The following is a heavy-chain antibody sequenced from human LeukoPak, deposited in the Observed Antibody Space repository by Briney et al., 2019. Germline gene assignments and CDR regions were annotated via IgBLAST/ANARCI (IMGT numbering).Heavy chain of an antibody. Sequence: GGSLRLSCAASGFTFSDYYMSWIRQAPGKGLEWVSYISSSSSYTNYADSVKGRFTISRDNAKNSLFLQMNSLRAEDTAAYYCARDKVDIVVVPAATSTPRFDYWGQGTLVTVSS. J-gene: IGHJ4*02. V-gene: IGHV3-11*06. CDR3: ARDKVDIVVVPAATSTPRFDY. CDR1: GFTFSDYY. CDR2: ISSSSSYT. D-gene: IGHD2-2*01.